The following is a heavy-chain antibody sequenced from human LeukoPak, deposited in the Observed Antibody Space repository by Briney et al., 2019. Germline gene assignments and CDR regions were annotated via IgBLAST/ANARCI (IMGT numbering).Heavy chain of an antibody. CDR3: ARDFGTGIYYGMDV. CDR2: IKSGGST. V-gene: IGHV3-66*01. CDR1: GFTVSGAY. Sequence: PGGSLRLSCAASGFTVSGAYLNWVRQAPGKGLEWVADIKSGGSTHYADSVKGRFTISRDNFKKLLYLQLSRLRAEDTAVYYCARDFGTGIYYGMDVWGQGTTVTVSS. D-gene: IGHD3-10*01. J-gene: IGHJ6*02.